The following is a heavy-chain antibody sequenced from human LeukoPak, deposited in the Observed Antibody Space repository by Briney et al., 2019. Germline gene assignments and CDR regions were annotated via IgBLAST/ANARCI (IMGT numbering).Heavy chain of an antibody. CDR2: IYYSGST. V-gene: IGHV4-39*07. D-gene: IGHD1-7*01. J-gene: IGHJ4*02. CDR1: GASISNNNYY. CDR3: AREKELPSVFDY. Sequence: SETLSLTCTVSGASISNNNYYWGWIRQPPGEGLEWIGSIYYSGSTYSNPSLKSRVTISVDTSKNQFSLKLSSVTAADTAVYYCAREKELPSVFDYWGQGTLVTVSS.